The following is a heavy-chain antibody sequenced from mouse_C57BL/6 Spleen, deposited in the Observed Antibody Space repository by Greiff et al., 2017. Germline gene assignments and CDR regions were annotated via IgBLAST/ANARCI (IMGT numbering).Heavy chain of an antibody. Sequence: VQLQQPGAELVKPGASVKVSCKASGYTFTSYWMHWVKQRPGQGLEWIGRIHHSDGDTNYNQKFKGKATLTVDKSSSTAYMRLSSLTSEDSAVYDCAKLRAWYFDVWGTGTTVTVSS. D-gene: IGHD3-1*01. V-gene: IGHV1-74*01. CDR2: IHHSDGDT. CDR1: GYTFTSYW. J-gene: IGHJ1*03. CDR3: AKLRAWYFDV.